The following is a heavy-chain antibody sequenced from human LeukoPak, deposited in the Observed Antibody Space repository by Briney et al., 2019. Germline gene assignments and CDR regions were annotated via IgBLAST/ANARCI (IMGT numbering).Heavy chain of an antibody. Sequence: KSSETLSLTCAVYGGSFSDYSWTWIRQPPGKGLEWIGEINQSGGTNHNPSLMSRVIMSVDTSKNQISLKVNSVTAADPAVYYCARVARTRSDFWSGYYHPGTYWGQGTLVTVSS. CDR1: GGSFSDYS. D-gene: IGHD3-3*01. CDR2: INQSGGT. J-gene: IGHJ4*02. CDR3: ARVARTRSDFWSGYYHPGTY. V-gene: IGHV4-34*01.